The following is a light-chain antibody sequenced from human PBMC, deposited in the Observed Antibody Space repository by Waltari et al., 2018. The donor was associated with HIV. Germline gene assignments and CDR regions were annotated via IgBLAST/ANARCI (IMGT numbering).Light chain of an antibody. CDR2: QDD. CDR1: KLDDKY. V-gene: IGLV3-1*01. Sequence: SYELTQPPSVSVSPGQAATITCPGDKLDDKYVCWYQQKPGRSPVLVIYQDDKRLSGIPDRVAGSNSGNTATLTISGTQTMDEADYYCQAWDSGSGVFGTGTTVTVL. CDR3: QAWDSGSGV. J-gene: IGLJ1*01.